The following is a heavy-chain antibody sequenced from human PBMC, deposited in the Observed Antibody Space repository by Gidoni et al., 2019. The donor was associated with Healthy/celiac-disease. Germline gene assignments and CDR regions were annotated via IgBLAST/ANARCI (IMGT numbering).Heavy chain of an antibody. D-gene: IGHD3-3*01. CDR1: GYTFTRYY. CDR2: INPSGGST. Sequence: QVQLVQSGAEVKKPGASVKVSCKASGYTFTRYYMHWVRQAPGQGLEWMGIINPSGGSTSYAQKFQGRVTMTRDTSTSTDYMGLSSLRSEDTAVYYCARDRTDGYDFWSGYCGYWGQGTLVTVSS. CDR3: ARDRTDGYDFWSGYCGY. V-gene: IGHV1-46*01. J-gene: IGHJ4*02.